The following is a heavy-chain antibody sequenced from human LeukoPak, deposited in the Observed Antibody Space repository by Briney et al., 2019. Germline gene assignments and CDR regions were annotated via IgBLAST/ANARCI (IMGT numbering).Heavy chain of an antibody. CDR3: ARAYCSSNTSCARGWYFDL. D-gene: IGHD2-2*01. V-gene: IGHV1-46*01. CDR1: GNTFTSYY. J-gene: IGHJ2*01. CDR2: INPSGGST. Sequence: ASVKVSCKASGNTFTSYYMHWVRQAPGQGLEWMGIINPSGGSTSYAQKFQGRVTMTRDTSTSTVYMELSSLRSEDTAVYYCARAYCSSNTSCARGWYFDLGGRGTLVTVSS.